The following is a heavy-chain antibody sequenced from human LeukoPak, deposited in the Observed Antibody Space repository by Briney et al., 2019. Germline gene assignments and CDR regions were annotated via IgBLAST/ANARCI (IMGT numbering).Heavy chain of an antibody. CDR1: GFTVSSNY. Sequence: GGSLRLSCAASGFTVSSNYMSWVRQAPGKGLEWVSVIHSGGSTYYADSVKGRFTISRDNSNNTLYLEMNSLRAEDTAVYYCAKGAASRGYTYVANWGQGTLVTVSS. V-gene: IGHV3-53*01. D-gene: IGHD5-18*01. CDR2: IHSGGST. J-gene: IGHJ4*02. CDR3: AKGAASRGYTYVAN.